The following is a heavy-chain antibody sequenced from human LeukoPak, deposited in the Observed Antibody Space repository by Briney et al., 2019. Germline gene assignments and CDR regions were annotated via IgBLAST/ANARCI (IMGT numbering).Heavy chain of an antibody. CDR2: IDHSGST. V-gene: IGHV4-38-2*02. J-gene: IGHJ4*02. CDR1: GYSIRSGYY. D-gene: IGHD2-15*01. CDR3: ARDLSYCSGGSCYSSGY. Sequence: SETLSLTCTVSGYSIRSGYYWGCIRQPPGKGLEWIGSIDHSGSTYYIPSLEIRVTIHVDTSKNQLYLLLGSVPAADTAVYYCARDLSYCSGGSCYSSGYWGQGTLVTVSS.